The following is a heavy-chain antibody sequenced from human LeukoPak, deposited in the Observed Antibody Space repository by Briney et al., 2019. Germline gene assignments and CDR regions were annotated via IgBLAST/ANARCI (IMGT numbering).Heavy chain of an antibody. CDR3: AGHVSPGRWLLGMNYFDY. V-gene: IGHV4-38-2*01. J-gene: IGHJ4*02. Sequence: SETLSLTCAVSGYSISSGYYWGWIRQPPGKGLEWIGSIYHSGSTYYNPSLKSRVTISVDTSKNQFSLKLTSVTAADTAVYYCAGHVSPGRWLLGMNYFDYWGQGALVTVSS. D-gene: IGHD5-24*01. CDR1: GYSISSGYY. CDR2: IYHSGST.